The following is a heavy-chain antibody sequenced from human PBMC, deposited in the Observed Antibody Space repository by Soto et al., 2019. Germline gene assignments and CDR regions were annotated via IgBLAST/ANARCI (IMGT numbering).Heavy chain of an antibody. V-gene: IGHV3-21*01. CDR3: ARKGPAAAVVY. CDR2: ISSSSSYI. CDR1: GFTFSSYS. J-gene: IGHJ4*02. Sequence: LRLSCADSGFTFSSYSMNWVRQAPGKGLEWVSSISSSSSYIYYADSVKGRFTISRDNAKNSLYLQMNSLRAEDTAVYYCARKGPAAAVVYWGQGTLVTVSS. D-gene: IGHD6-13*01.